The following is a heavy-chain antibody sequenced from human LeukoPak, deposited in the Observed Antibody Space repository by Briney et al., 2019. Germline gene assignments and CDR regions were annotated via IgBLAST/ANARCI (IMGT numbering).Heavy chain of an antibody. V-gene: IGHV4-39*07. CDR3: ARDLEMASHPYYFDY. CDR2: IYYSGST. D-gene: IGHD5-24*01. J-gene: IGHJ4*02. CDR1: GGSISSSSYY. Sequence: SETLSLTCTVSGGSISSSSYYWGWIRQPPGKGLEWIGSIYYSGSTYYNPSLKSRVTISVDTSKNQFSLKLSSVTAADTAVYYCARDLEMASHPYYFDYWGQGTLVTVSS.